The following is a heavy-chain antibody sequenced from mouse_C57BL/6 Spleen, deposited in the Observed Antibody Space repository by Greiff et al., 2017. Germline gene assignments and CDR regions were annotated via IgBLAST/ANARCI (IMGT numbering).Heavy chain of an antibody. CDR1: GFTFSSYT. D-gene: IGHD2-3*01. CDR3: ARGYESYYFDY. Sequence: DVKLVESGGGLVKPGGSLKLSCAASGFTFSSYTMSWVRQTPEKRLEWVATISGGGGNTYYPDSVKGRFTISRDNAKNTLYLQMSSLRSEDTALYYCARGYESYYFDYWGQGTTLTVSS. V-gene: IGHV5-9*01. CDR2: ISGGGGNT. J-gene: IGHJ2*01.